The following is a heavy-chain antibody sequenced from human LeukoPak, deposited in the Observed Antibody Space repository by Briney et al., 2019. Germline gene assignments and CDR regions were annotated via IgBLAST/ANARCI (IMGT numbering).Heavy chain of an antibody. CDR2: ISFSVNTK. CDR1: GFTFSDYR. D-gene: IGHD6-19*01. J-gene: IGHJ4*02. Sequence: GSLRLSCAASGFTFSDYRMNWVRQAPGKGLEGGSYISFSVNTKYYGDSVKGRFTISRDNAKNSLYLHMDSLRAEDTAVYYCARGAYSSGWAYFDHWAREPWSPSPQ. CDR3: ARGAYSSGWAYFDH. V-gene: IGHV3-48*04.